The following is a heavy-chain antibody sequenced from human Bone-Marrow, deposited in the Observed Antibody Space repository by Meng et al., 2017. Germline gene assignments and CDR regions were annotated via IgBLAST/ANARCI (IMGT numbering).Heavy chain of an antibody. J-gene: IGHJ5*02. CDR1: GGTFSSYA. CDR2: IIPIFGTA. V-gene: IGHV1-69*06. D-gene: IGHD3-22*01. CDR3: AREGAYGSGYTP. Sequence: GRLVRGWAVGKMAGSSVNASGNASGGTFSSYAIGWVRQAPGQGLEWMGGIIPIFGTANYAQKFQGRVTITADKSTSTAYMELSSLRSEDTAVYYCAREGAYGSGYTPWGQGTLVTVSS.